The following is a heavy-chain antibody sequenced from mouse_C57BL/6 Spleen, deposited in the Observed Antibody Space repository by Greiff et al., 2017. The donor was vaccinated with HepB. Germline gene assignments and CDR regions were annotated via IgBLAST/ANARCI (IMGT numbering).Heavy chain of an antibody. D-gene: IGHD1-1*01. CDR3: ARGTVVATKDY. V-gene: IGHV1-50*01. CDR2: IDPSDSYT. CDR1: GYTFTSYW. Sequence: VQLQQSGAELVKPGASVKLSCKASGYTFTSYWMQWVKQRPGQGLEWIGEIDPSDSYTNYNQKFKGKATLTVDTSSSTAYMQLSSLTSEDSAVYYCARGTVVATKDYWGQGTTLTVSS. J-gene: IGHJ2*01.